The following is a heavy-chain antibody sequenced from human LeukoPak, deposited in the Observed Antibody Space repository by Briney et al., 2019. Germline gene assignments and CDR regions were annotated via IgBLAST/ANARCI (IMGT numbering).Heavy chain of an antibody. CDR3: ARSLNAPRAFDI. V-gene: IGHV3-21*01. Sequence: GGSLRLSCAASGFTFDDYGMSWVRQAPGKGLEWVSSISSSSSYIYYADSVKGRFTISRDNAKNSLYLQMNSLRAEDTAVYYCARSLNAPRAFDIWGQGTMVTVSS. CDR1: GFTFDDYG. J-gene: IGHJ3*02. D-gene: IGHD2-2*01. CDR2: ISSSSSYI.